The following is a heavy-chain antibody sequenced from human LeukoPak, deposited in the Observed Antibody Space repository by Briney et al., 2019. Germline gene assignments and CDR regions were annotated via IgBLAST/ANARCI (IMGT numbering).Heavy chain of an antibody. J-gene: IGHJ4*02. CDR3: ARENSGSYREFDY. Sequence: SETLSLTCTVSGGAISRYSWSWVRGPPGEGVEWVGRIYTSGSTTYNASLTRRDSLSVDKSKNQFSLKLGSVTAADTALFYCARENSGSYREFDYWGQGTLVTVSS. V-gene: IGHV4-4*07. D-gene: IGHD1-26*01. CDR2: IYTSGST. CDR1: GGAISRYS.